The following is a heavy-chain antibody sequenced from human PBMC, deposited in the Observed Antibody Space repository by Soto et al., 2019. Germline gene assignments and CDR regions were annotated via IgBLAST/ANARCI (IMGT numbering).Heavy chain of an antibody. V-gene: IGHV4-31*01. CDR3: ARDHPYYDFWSGTTPGYFDY. CDR1: GGSISSGGYY. D-gene: IGHD3-3*01. CDR2: IYYSGST. J-gene: IGHJ4*02. Sequence: QVQLQESGPGLVKPSQTLSLTCTVSGGSISSGGYYWSWIRQHPGKGLEWIGYIYYSGSTYYNPSLKSLVTISVDTSKNQFSLKLSSVTAADTAVYYCARDHPYYDFWSGTTPGYFDYWGQGTLVTVSS.